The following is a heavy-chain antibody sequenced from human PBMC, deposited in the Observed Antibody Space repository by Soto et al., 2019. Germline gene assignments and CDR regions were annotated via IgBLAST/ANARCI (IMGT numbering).Heavy chain of an antibody. J-gene: IGHJ4*02. D-gene: IGHD1-1*01. Sequence: GESLKISCKGSGYIFTNYWIGWVRQMPGKGLEWMGIIYPGDSDTKYSPSFQGQVTISADKSINTAYLQWSSLKASDTAMYYCASLSRLEPRSAFDYWGQGTLVTVSS. CDR1: GYIFTNYW. CDR3: ASLSRLEPRSAFDY. CDR2: IYPGDSDT. V-gene: IGHV5-51*01.